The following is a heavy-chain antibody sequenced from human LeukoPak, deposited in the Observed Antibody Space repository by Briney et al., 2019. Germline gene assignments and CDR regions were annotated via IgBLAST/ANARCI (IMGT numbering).Heavy chain of an antibody. CDR1: GFTFSSYS. V-gene: IGHV3-48*04. J-gene: IGHJ4*02. CDR3: ARALTFEYSSSSLPDY. D-gene: IGHD6-6*01. CDR2: ISSGSGTI. Sequence: HSGGSLRLSCAASGFTFSSYSMNWVRQAPGKGLEYVSYISSGSGTIYYADSVKGRFTISRDNAKNSLYLQMNSLRAEDTAVYYCARALTFEYSSSSLPDYWGQGTLVTVSS.